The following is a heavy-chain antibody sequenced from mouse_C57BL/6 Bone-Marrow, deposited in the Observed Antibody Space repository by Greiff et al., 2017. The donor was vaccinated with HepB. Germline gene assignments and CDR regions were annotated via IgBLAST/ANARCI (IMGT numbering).Heavy chain of an antibody. CDR2: SNPNYGTT. J-gene: IGHJ3*01. CDR1: GYSFTDYN. V-gene: IGHV1-39*01. D-gene: IGHD3-2*02. CDR3: AIWADQATWGFTY. Sequence: VQLQQPGPELVKPGASVKISCKASGYSFTDYNMNWVKQSNGKSLEWIGVSNPNYGTTSYNQKFKGKATLTVDQSSSTAYMQLNSLTSEDSAVYYCAIWADQATWGFTYWSQGPLVTVPT.